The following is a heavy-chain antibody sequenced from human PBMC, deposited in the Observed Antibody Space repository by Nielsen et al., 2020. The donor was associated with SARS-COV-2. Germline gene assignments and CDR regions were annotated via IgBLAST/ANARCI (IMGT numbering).Heavy chain of an antibody. CDR1: GGSISSYY. V-gene: IGHV4-59*08. Sequence: GSLRLSCTVSGGSISSYYWSWIRQPPGKGLEWIGYIYYSGSTNYNPSLKSRVTISVDTSKNQFSLKLSSVTAADTAVYYCARQDYGSAAPFDYWGQGTLVTVSS. CDR3: ARQDYGSAAPFDY. D-gene: IGHD3-10*01. CDR2: IYYSGST. J-gene: IGHJ4*02.